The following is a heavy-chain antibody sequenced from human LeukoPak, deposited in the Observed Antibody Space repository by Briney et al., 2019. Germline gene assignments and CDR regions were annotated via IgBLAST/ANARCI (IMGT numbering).Heavy chain of an antibody. CDR3: ASDYCGGRTCSSGRLAY. Sequence: SETLSLTCAVYGGSFSGYYWSWIRQPPGKGLEWIGEINHSGSTNYNPSLKSRVTISVDTSKNQFSLKLTSVTAADTALYYCASDYCGGRTCSSGRLAYWGQGTLVTVSS. V-gene: IGHV4-34*01. CDR1: GGSFSGYY. CDR2: INHSGST. D-gene: IGHD2-15*01. J-gene: IGHJ4*02.